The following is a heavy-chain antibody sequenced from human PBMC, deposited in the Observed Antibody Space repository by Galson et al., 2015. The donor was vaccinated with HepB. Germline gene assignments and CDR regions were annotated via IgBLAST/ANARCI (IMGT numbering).Heavy chain of an antibody. CDR3: ASFPVPSPWVVS. D-gene: IGHD4-17*01. Sequence: SLRLSCAASGLTFSDYSINWVRQAPGKGLEWVSSIGDTSRNIFYADSVKGRFTISRDNAKNSLFLQMISLRAEDTAVYYCASFPVPSPWVVSWGQRTLVSVSS. CDR2: IGDTSRNI. J-gene: IGHJ5*01. CDR1: GLTFSDYS. V-gene: IGHV3-21*01.